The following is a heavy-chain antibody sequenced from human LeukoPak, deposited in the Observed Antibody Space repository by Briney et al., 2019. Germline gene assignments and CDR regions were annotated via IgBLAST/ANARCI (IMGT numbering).Heavy chain of an antibody. CDR3: ARGPGAFVD. J-gene: IGHJ4*02. V-gene: IGHV4-39*07. Sequence: SETLSLTCTVSGGSISSSSYYWGWISQPPGKGLEWIGSIYYSGSTYYNPSLKSRVTISVDTSKNQFSLKLSSVTAADTAVYYCARGPGAFVDWGQGTLVTVSS. CDR1: GGSISSSSYY. D-gene: IGHD3-10*01. CDR2: IYYSGST.